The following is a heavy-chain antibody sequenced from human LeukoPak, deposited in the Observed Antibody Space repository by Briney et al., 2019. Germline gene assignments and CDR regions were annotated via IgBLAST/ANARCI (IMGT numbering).Heavy chain of an antibody. V-gene: IGHV4-39*01. CDR1: TGSIRSSSYY. Sequence: SETLSLTCTVSTGSIRSSSYYWGWIRQPPGKGLEGIGSIFYSGSTYYNPSLKSRVTMSVHTSKNQFSLKLSSVTAADTAVYYCATANFYFQYWGQGTLVTVSS. CDR2: IFYSGST. J-gene: IGHJ1*01. CDR3: ATANFYFQY. D-gene: IGHD2-8*01.